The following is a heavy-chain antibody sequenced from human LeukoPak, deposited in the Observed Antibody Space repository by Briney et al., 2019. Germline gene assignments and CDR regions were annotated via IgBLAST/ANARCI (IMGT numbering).Heavy chain of an antibody. D-gene: IGHD3-3*01. CDR2: IKQDGSEK. J-gene: IGHJ6*03. Sequence: GGSLRLSCATSGFTFSSYWMSWVRQAPGKGLEWVANIKQDGSEKYYVDSVKGRFTISRDNAKNSLYLQMNSLRAEDTAVYYCARDVQYYDFWSGYYDYYYYMDVWSKGTTVTVSS. V-gene: IGHV3-7*01. CDR1: GFTFSSYW. CDR3: ARDVQYYDFWSGYYDYYYYMDV.